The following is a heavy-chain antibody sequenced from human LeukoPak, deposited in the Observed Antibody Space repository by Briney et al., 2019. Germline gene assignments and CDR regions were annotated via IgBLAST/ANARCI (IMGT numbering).Heavy chain of an antibody. J-gene: IGHJ5*02. Sequence: GGSLRLSCAASGFTFSSYAMSWVRQTPGKGLEWVSVISGSGGSTYYADSVKGRFTISRDNSKNTLYLQMNRLRAEDTAVYYCARDIVVVPAASGQRNWFDPWGQGTLVTVSS. D-gene: IGHD2-2*01. CDR1: GFTFSSYA. CDR2: ISGSGGST. V-gene: IGHV3-23*01. CDR3: ARDIVVVPAASGQRNWFDP.